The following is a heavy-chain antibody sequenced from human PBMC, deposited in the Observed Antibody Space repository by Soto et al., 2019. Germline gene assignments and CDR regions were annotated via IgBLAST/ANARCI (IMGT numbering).Heavy chain of an antibody. CDR3: ARSLWFGEVL. J-gene: IGHJ4*02. CDR2: IYWDDDR. V-gene: IGHV2-5*02. Sequence: QIALKESGPTLVKPTQTLTLTCSFSGFSLSTRGVGVGWIRQPPGKALEWLALIYWDDDRRYSPSLKSRLTITKDTAKNQVVLTMTNMDPVDTATYNCARSLWFGEVLWGQGTLVTVSS. D-gene: IGHD3-10*01. CDR1: GFSLSTRGVG.